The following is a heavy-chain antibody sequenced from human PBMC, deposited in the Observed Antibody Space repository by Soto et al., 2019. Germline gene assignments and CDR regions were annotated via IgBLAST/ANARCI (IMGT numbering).Heavy chain of an antibody. CDR1: GGSISSSSYY. CDR2: VYSSGTT. J-gene: IGHJ4*02. V-gene: IGHV4-39*07. D-gene: IGHD3-10*01. Sequence: PSETLSLTCTVSGGSISSSSYYWGWIRQPPGKGLEWIGRVYSSGTTDYNPSLNSRATLSVETSKNQFSLKLSSVTAADTAVYYCARDIGSYAYGDGYCGQGLHVTVYS. CDR3: ARDIGSYAYGDGY.